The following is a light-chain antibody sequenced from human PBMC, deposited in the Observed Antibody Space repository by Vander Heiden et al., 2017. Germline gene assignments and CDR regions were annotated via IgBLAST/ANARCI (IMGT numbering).Light chain of an antibody. CDR1: SGSVSTNYY. J-gene: IGLJ3*02. CDR2: STN. Sequence: QTVVTQEPSFSVSPGGTVTLTCGLSSGSVSTNYYPSWYQQTPGQAPLMLIYSTNTRSSGVPDRFAGSILGTTAATTITGAEADDESYYYCVLYMGSGILVFGGGTKLTVL. V-gene: IGLV8-61*01. CDR3: VLYMGSGILV.